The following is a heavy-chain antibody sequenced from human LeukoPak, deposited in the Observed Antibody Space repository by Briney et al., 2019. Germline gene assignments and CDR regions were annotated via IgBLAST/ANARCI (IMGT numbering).Heavy chain of an antibody. D-gene: IGHD1-7*01. CDR3: ARVRTGTTDY. J-gene: IGHJ4*02. CDR1: GFTFSSYS. V-gene: IGHV3-21*01. Sequence: GGSLRLSCAASGFTFSSYSMNWVRPAPGKGLEWVSSISSSSSYIYYADSVKGRFTISRDNAKNSLYLQMNSLRAEDTAVYYCARVRTGTTDYWGQGTLVTVSS. CDR2: ISSSSSYI.